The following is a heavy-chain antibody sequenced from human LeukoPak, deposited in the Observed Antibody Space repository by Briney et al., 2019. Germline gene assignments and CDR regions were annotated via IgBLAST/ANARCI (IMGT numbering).Heavy chain of an antibody. CDR1: GFTFSRYW. J-gene: IGHJ4*02. D-gene: IGHD3-22*01. CDR2: INSDGSST. CDR3: ARVGGGRYYDSSGYPDY. V-gene: IGHV3-74*01. Sequence: GGSLRLSCAASGFTFSRYWMHWVRQAPGKGLVWVSRINSDGSSTSYADSVKGRFTISRDNAKNTLYLQMNSLRAEDTAVYYCARVGGGRYYDSSGYPDYWGQGTLVTVSS.